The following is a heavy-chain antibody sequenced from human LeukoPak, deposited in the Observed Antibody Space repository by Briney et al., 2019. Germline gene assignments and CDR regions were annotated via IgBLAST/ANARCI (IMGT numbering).Heavy chain of an antibody. CDR1: GGSISSHY. CDR2: IYISGST. Sequence: PSETLSLTCIVSGGSISSHYWSWIRQPAGKGLEWIGRIYISGSTNYNPSLKSRVTMPVDTSKNQFSLKLSSVTAADTAVYYCARVTVNSWFDPWGQGALVTVSS. J-gene: IGHJ5*02. D-gene: IGHD4-17*01. V-gene: IGHV4-4*07. CDR3: ARVTVNSWFDP.